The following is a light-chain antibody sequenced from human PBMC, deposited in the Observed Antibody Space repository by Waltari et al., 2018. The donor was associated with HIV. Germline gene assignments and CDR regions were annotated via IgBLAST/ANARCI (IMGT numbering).Light chain of an antibody. V-gene: IGKV3-15*01. CDR3: QQYNTWPRT. CDR2: ATS. Sequence: EIVMTQYPATLSVSPGARVPLSCRASQSVITNLAWYQQKFGQPPRLLSYATSIRATNIPARFSGGGSGTEFTLTISSLQSEDFAIYYCQQYNTWPRTFGQGTKVEV. CDR1: QSVITN. J-gene: IGKJ1*01.